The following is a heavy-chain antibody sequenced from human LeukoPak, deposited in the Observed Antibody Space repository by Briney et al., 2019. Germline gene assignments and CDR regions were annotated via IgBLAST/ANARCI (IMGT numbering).Heavy chain of an antibody. V-gene: IGHV4-4*07. Sequence: SETLSLTCIVSGGSISSYYWSWIRQPAGRGLEWIGRIYISGRTNYNPSLKSRVTMSVETSKNQFSLKLRSVTAADTAVYYCARAGYYYDSSAYAIDYWGQGTLVTVSS. D-gene: IGHD3-22*01. CDR1: GGSISSYY. J-gene: IGHJ4*02. CDR3: ARAGYYYDSSAYAIDY. CDR2: IYISGRT.